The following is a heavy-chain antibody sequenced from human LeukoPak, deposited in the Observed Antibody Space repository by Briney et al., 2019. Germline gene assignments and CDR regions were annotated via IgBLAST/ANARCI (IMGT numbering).Heavy chain of an antibody. CDR1: GGSISSSSYY. CDR2: IYHSGST. Sequence: SETLSLTCTVSGGSISSSSYYWGWIRQPPGTGLEWIGSIYHSGSTYYNPSLKSRVTISVDTSKNQFSLKLSSVTAADTAVYYCARDYYDSSGYFIDYWGQGTLVTVSS. V-gene: IGHV4-39*07. CDR3: ARDYYDSSGYFIDY. D-gene: IGHD3-22*01. J-gene: IGHJ4*02.